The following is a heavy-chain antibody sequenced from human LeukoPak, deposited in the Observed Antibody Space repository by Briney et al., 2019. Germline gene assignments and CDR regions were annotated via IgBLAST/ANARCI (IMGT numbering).Heavy chain of an antibody. J-gene: IGHJ4*02. V-gene: IGHV3-74*01. Sequence: PGGSLRLSCAASGFTFSSYWMHWVRQAPGKGLVWVSRINTDGSTTSYADSVKGRFTISRDNGKNTLYLRVNSLRAEDTAVYYCARAKGYDCSGYCPFDYWGQGTVVTVSS. CDR1: GFTFSSYW. CDR3: ARAKGYDCSGYCPFDY. CDR2: INTDGSTT. D-gene: IGHD3-22*01.